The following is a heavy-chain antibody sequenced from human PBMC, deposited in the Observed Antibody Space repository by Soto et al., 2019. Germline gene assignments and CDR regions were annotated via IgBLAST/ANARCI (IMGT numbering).Heavy chain of an antibody. CDR2: IYYSGST. D-gene: IGHD1-7*01. V-gene: IGHV4-39*02. J-gene: IGHJ4*02. CDR3: ARGHLWNLSFDS. Sequence: SEALSLTCTVSGGSISSSSYYWGWIRQPPGKGLEWIGSIYYSGSTYYNPSLKSRVTISVDTSKNHVSLHLNSVTPEDTAVYYCARGHLWNLSFDSWGQGALVTVSS. CDR1: GGSISSSSYY.